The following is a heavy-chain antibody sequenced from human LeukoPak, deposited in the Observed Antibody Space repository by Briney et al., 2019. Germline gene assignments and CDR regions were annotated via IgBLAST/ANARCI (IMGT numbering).Heavy chain of an antibody. CDR1: GYTFTGYY. J-gene: IGHJ4*02. D-gene: IGHD6-13*01. CDR3: ASDLIAAAGNYFDY. CDR2: INPNSGGT. V-gene: IGHV1-2*04. Sequence: ASVKVSCKASGYTFTGYYMHWVRQAPGQGLEWTGWINPNSGGTNYVQKFQGWVTMTRDTSISTAYMELSRLRSDDTAVYYCASDLIAAAGNYFDYWGQGTLVTVSS.